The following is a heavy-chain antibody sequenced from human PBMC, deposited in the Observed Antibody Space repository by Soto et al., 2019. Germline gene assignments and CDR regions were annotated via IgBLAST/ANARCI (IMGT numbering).Heavy chain of an antibody. CDR2: INPHSGGT. V-gene: IGHV1-2*02. J-gene: IGHJ4*02. CDR3: ARDSGAAMAWGYFDY. Sequence: VASVKVSCKASVYTFTGYYMHWVRQAPGQGLVWMGWINPHSGGTNYAPKFQGRVTMTRDTSISTVYMELTRLTSDDTAVYYCARDSGAAMAWGYFDYWGQGTLVTVSS. CDR1: VYTFTGYY. D-gene: IGHD5-18*01.